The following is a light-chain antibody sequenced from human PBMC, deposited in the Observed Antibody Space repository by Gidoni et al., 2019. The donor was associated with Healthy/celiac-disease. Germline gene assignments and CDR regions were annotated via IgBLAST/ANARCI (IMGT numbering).Light chain of an antibody. CDR3: QQYGSSPYT. Sequence: IVLTQSPGTLSLSPGERATLSCRASQSVSSSYLAWHQQKPRQAPRLLIDGASSRATGIPDRFSGRGSGTDFTTTISILEPEDFVVYYCQQYGSSPYTFGQGTKLEIK. J-gene: IGKJ2*01. V-gene: IGKV3-20*01. CDR2: GAS. CDR1: QSVSSSY.